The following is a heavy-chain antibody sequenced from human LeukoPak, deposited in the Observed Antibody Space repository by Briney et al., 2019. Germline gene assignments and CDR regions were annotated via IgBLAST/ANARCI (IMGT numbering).Heavy chain of an antibody. CDR2: IYYSGST. CDR3: ARALGSVSGGAFDI. CDR1: GGSISSSSYY. Sequence: SETLSLTCTVSGGSISSSSYYWGWIRQPPGKGLEWIGSIYYSGSTYYNPSLKSRVTISVDTSKNQFSLKLSSVTAADTAVYYCARALGSVSGGAFDIWGQGTMVTVSS. D-gene: IGHD3-16*01. J-gene: IGHJ3*02. V-gene: IGHV4-39*07.